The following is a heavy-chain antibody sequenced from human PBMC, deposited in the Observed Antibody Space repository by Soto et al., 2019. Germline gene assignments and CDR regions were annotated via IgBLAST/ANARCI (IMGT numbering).Heavy chain of an antibody. D-gene: IGHD3-9*01. CDR1: GYTFTSYY. J-gene: IGHJ4*02. V-gene: IGHV1-46*01. CDR3: AKGFDWLLSLSPNFDY. CDR2: INPSGGST. Sequence: ASVKVSCKASGYTFTSYYMHWVRQAPGQGLEWMGIINPSGGSTSYAQKFQGRFTISRDNAKNSLYLQMNSLRAEDTALYYCAKGFDWLLSLSPNFDYWGQGTLVTVSS.